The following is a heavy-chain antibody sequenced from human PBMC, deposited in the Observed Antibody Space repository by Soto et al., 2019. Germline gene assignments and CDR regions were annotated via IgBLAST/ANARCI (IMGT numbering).Heavy chain of an antibody. CDR1: GYSFTSYW. CDR2: IDPSDSYT. CDR3: AIGLPGQVGYCSSTSCYRDDAFDI. D-gene: IGHD2-2*02. Sequence: PGESLKISCKGSGYSFTSYWISWVRQMPGKGLEWMGRIDPSDSYTNYSPSFQGHVTISADKSISTAYLQWSSLKASDTAMYYCAIGLPGQVGYCSSTSCYRDDAFDIWGQGTMVTVSS. V-gene: IGHV5-10-1*01. J-gene: IGHJ3*02.